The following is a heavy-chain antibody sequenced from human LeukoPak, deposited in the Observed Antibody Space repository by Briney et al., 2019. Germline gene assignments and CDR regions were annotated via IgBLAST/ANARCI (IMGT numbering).Heavy chain of an antibody. CDR2: ISHSGSSI. J-gene: IGHJ4*02. Sequence: GGSLRLPCVASGFTFSNDLMNWFRQAPGKGLEWVSGISHSGSSIYYADSVKGRFTISRDNSKNTLYLQMDRLRVEDTAVYYCAMALDYWGQGTLVTVSS. CDR1: GFTFSNDL. CDR3: AMALDY. V-gene: IGHV3-23*01.